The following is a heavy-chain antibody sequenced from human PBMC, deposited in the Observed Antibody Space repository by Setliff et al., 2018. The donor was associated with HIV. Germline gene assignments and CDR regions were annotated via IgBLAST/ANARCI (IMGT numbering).Heavy chain of an antibody. CDR3: ARGGVGLTGRAGSAGPRAFDI. Sequence: ASVKVSCKASVYNFTNYGINWVRQAPGQGLEWMGWISTYNGNTNYAQKFQGRVTMTTDTSTTTAYMELRSLRSDDTAVYYCARGGVGLTGRAGSAGPRAFDIWGQGTMVTV. CDR2: ISTYNGNT. V-gene: IGHV1-18*01. J-gene: IGHJ3*02. CDR1: VYNFTNYG. D-gene: IGHD1-26*01.